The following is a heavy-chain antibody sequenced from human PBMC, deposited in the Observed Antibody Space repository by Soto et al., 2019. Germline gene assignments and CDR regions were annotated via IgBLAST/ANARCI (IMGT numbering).Heavy chain of an antibody. CDR1: GYSFTSYW. CDR2: IYPGDSDT. D-gene: IGHD3-3*01. J-gene: IGHJ5*02. Sequence: PGESLKISCKGSGYSFTSYWIGWVRQMPGKGLEWMGIIYPGDSDTRYSPSFQGQVTISADKSISTAYLQWSSLKASDTAMYYCATTIFGVARWYWFDPWGQGTLVTVSS. CDR3: ATTIFGVARWYWFDP. V-gene: IGHV5-51*01.